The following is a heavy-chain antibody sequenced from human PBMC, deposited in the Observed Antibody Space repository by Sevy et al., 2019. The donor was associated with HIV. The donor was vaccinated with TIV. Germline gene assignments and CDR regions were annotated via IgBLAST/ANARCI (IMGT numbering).Heavy chain of an antibody. D-gene: IGHD3-3*02. CDR3: ARDGGFSIKWYPLY. V-gene: IGHV3-30-3*01. J-gene: IGHJ4*01. CDR1: GFAFSSHA. CDR2: ISYEGSET. Sequence: WGSLRLSCAASGFAFSSHAMHWVRQAPGKGPEWVATISYEGSETFYAASVEGRFTISRDNSKNMLSLQINSLRPEDTAVYYCARDGGFSIKWYPLYWGHGTLVTVSS.